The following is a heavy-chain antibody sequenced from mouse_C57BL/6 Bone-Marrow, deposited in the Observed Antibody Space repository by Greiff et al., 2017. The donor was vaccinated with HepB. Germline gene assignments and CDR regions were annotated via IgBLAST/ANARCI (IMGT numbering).Heavy chain of an antibody. J-gene: IGHJ4*01. CDR1: GYSITSGYY. V-gene: IGHV3-6*01. Sequence: ESGPGLVKPSQSLSLTCSVTGYSITSGYYWNWIRQFPGNKLEWMGYISYDGINNYNPSLKNRISITRDTSKNQFFLKLNSVTTEDTATYYCARGGGMDYWGQGTSVTVSS. CDR2: ISYDGIN. CDR3: ARGGGMDY.